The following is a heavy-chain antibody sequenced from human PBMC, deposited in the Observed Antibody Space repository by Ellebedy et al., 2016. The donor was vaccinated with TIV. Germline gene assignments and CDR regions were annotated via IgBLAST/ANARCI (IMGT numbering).Heavy chain of an antibody. CDR1: GYTFTSHY. Sequence: AASVKVSCKASGYTFTSHYIHWMRQAPGHGLEWMGIINPAGGTTYYAQNFQGRVTMTRDTSTSTVYMELNSLRPEDTAVYYCARDSRQWLEQYYYDYWGQGTLVIVSS. CDR3: ARDSRQWLEQYYYDY. D-gene: IGHD6-19*01. V-gene: IGHV1-46*01. CDR2: INPAGGTT. J-gene: IGHJ4*02.